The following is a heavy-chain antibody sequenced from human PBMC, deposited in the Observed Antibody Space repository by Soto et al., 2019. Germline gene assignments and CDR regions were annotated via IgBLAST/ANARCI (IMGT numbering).Heavy chain of an antibody. CDR1: GYTFTSYG. CDR2: ISAYNGNT. CDR3: ARAHYYFLTGYSLNWFDS. Sequence: ASVKVSCKASGYTFTSYGISWVRQAPGQGLEWMGWISAYNGNTNYAQKLQGRVTITTDTSTSTAYMELSSLRSEDTAVYYCARAHYYFLTGYSLNWFDSWGQGTLVTVSS. D-gene: IGHD3-9*01. J-gene: IGHJ5*01. V-gene: IGHV1-18*01.